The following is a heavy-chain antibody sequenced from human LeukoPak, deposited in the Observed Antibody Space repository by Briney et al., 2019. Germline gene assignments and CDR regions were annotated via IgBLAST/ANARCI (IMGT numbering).Heavy chain of an antibody. V-gene: IGHV1-69*13. Sequence: SVKVSCKASGYTFTSYYMHWVRQAPGQGLEWMGGIIPIFGTANYAQKFQGRVTITADESTSTAYMELSSLRSEDTAVYYCATHLGYCSSTSCSIYYYYYYGMDVWGQGTTVTVSS. CDR2: IIPIFGTA. CDR3: ATHLGYCSSTSCSIYYYYYYGMDV. J-gene: IGHJ6*02. CDR1: GYTFTSYY. D-gene: IGHD2-2*01.